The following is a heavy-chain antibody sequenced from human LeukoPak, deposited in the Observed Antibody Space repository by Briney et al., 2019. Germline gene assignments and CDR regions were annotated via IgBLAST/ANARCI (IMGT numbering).Heavy chain of an antibody. CDR2: INQDGTEK. CDR3: ARSSGNWYGNDAIDI. D-gene: IGHD6-19*01. Sequence: GESLRLSCAASGFTFTTYWMSWVRQLPGKGLEWVANINQDGTEKYYVDSVKGRFTISRDNAKNSLSLQMNSLRAEDTAVYYCARSSGNWYGNDAIDIWGQGTMVTVSS. V-gene: IGHV3-7*01. J-gene: IGHJ3*02. CDR1: GFTFTTYW.